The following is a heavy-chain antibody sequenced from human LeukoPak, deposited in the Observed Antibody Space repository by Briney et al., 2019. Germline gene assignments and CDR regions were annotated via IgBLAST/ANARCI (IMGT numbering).Heavy chain of an antibody. D-gene: IGHD6-6*01. CDR1: GFTFSTYA. V-gene: IGHV3-23*01. CDR2: ISASGGGT. CDR3: AKMIAPRIKDYFDY. J-gene: IGHJ4*02. Sequence: GGSLRLSCAASGFTFSTYAMNWVRQAPGKGLEWVSSISASGGGTNYADSVKGRFTISRDNSKNTLYLQMNSLRAEDTAVYYCAKMIAPRIKDYFDYWGQGTLVTISS.